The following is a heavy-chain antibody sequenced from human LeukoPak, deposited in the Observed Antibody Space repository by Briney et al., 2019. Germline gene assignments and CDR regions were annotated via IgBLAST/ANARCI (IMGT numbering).Heavy chain of an antibody. D-gene: IGHD3-22*01. CDR3: ARRDYYDSSGYYYFDY. J-gene: IGHJ4*02. V-gene: IGHV4-39*01. CDR1: GGSISSSSYY. CDR2: IYYSGST. Sequence: SETLSLTCTVSGGSISSSSYYWGWIRQPPGKGLEWIGSIYYSGSTYYNPSLKSRVTISVDTSKNQFSLKLSSVTAADTAVYYCARRDYYDSSGYYYFDYWGQGTLVTVSS.